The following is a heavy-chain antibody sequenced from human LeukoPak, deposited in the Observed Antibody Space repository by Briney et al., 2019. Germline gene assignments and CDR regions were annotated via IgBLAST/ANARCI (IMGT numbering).Heavy chain of an antibody. Sequence: PGGSLRLSCAASGFTFSDYAMNWVRQAPGKGLEWVSAITGGDGSTFYADSVRGRFTISRDNAKNSLYLQMNSLRVEDTAVYYCASDRSGGSNTHAFNIWGQGTMVTVSS. V-gene: IGHV3-69-1*01. CDR3: ASDRSGGSNTHAFNI. D-gene: IGHD2-15*01. CDR2: ITGGDGST. J-gene: IGHJ3*02. CDR1: GFTFSDYA.